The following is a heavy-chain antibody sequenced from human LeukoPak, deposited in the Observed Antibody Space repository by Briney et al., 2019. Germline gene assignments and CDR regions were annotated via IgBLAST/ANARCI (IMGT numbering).Heavy chain of an antibody. Sequence: PGGSLRLSCAASGFTFSDYAISWVRRAPGKGLEWVSAISGSGGSTYYADSVKGRFTISRDNSKNTLYLQMNSLRAEDTAVYYCAKKGKLLGAFDIWGQGTMVTVSS. D-gene: IGHD1-26*01. V-gene: IGHV3-23*01. CDR2: ISGSGGST. CDR3: AKKGKLLGAFDI. CDR1: GFTFSDYA. J-gene: IGHJ3*02.